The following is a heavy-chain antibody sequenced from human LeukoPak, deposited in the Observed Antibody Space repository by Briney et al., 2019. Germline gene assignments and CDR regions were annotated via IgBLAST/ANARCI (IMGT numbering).Heavy chain of an antibody. CDR1: GGSISSSSYY. Sequence: SETLSLTCTVSGGSISSSSYYWGWIRQPPGKGLEWIGSIYYSGSTYYNPSLKSRVTISVDTSKNQFSLKLSSVTAADTAVYYCAGWDPNDAFDIWGQGTMVTVSS. V-gene: IGHV4-39*07. D-gene: IGHD1-26*01. CDR3: AGWDPNDAFDI. CDR2: IYYSGST. J-gene: IGHJ3*02.